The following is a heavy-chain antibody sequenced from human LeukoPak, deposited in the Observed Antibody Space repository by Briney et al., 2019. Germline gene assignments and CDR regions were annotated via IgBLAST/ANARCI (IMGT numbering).Heavy chain of an antibody. D-gene: IGHD3-3*01. J-gene: IGHJ3*02. CDR2: IYYSGST. Sequence: SETPSLTCTVSGGSISSYYWSWIWQPPGKGLEWIGYIYYSGSTNYNPSLKSRVTISVDTSKNQFSLKLSSVTAADTAVYYCARKMSYYDFWSGYNDAFDIWGQGTMVTVSS. CDR3: ARKMSYYDFWSGYNDAFDI. V-gene: IGHV4-59*01. CDR1: GGSISSYY.